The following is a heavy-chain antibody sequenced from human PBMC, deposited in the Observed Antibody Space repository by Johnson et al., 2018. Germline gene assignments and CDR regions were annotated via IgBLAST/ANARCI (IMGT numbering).Heavy chain of an antibody. CDR1: GFTFSDHY. J-gene: IGHJ6*03. Sequence: VQLVESGGGLVQPGGSLRLSCAVSGFTFSDHYMDWVRQAPGRGLEWVARSRNKANSYTTEYAASVKGRFTISRDDSKNSLYLQMNSLLTEETAVYYCAKETGGAIYYYYMDVWGKGTTVTVSS. D-gene: IGHD3-16*01. V-gene: IGHV3-72*01. CDR2: SRNKANSYTT. CDR3: AKETGGAIYYYYMDV.